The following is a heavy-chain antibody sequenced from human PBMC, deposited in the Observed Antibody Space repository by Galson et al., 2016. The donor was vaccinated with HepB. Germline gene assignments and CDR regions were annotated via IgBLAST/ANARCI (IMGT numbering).Heavy chain of an antibody. Sequence: SVKVSCKASGSTFKDYTFYWVRQASGQQFEWMGWINPNSGGTHYAQKFQGRLTMTRDRTRTAVNMALNSLRSDDTAVYYCARGHSIHLEVFYGMDVWGRGTTVTVSS. V-gene: IGHV1-2*02. J-gene: IGHJ6*02. CDR3: ARGHSIHLEVFYGMDV. CDR1: GSTFKDYT. D-gene: IGHD1-1*01. CDR2: INPNSGGT.